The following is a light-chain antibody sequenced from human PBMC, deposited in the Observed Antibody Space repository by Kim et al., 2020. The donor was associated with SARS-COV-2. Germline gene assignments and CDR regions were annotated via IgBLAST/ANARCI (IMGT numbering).Light chain of an antibody. V-gene: IGKV3-20*01. CDR1: QGVSSSY. Sequence: TPEERATLSCRASQGVSSSYLAWYQQKPGQAPRRLIYGASSRDTGIPDRFSGTGSGTDFTLTISRLEPEDFAVYYCQQYGSSQYSFGQGTKLEI. J-gene: IGKJ2*01. CDR2: GAS. CDR3: QQYGSSQYS.